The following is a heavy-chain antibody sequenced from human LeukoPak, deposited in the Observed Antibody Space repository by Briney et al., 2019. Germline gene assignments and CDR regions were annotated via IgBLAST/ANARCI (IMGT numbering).Heavy chain of an antibody. D-gene: IGHD1-26*01. J-gene: IGHJ4*02. CDR2: ISYDGSNK. CDR3: AKDTFSGSSGLIDY. Sequence: TGGSLRLSCAASGFTFGAYAMNWVRQAPGKGLEWVAVISYDGSNKYYADSVKGRFTISRDNSKNTLYLQMNSLRAEDTAVYYCAKDTFSGSSGLIDYWGQGTLVTVSS. CDR1: GFTFGAYA. V-gene: IGHV3-30*18.